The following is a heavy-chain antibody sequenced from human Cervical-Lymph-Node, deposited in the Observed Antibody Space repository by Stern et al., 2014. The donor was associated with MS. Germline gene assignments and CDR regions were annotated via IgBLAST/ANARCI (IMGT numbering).Heavy chain of an antibody. Sequence: EVQLVESGGGLVQPGRSLRLSCAASGFTFDDYAMHWVRQAPGKGLEWVSSIRWNSGNIGYVDSVKGRFTISRDNAKNSLYLQMNSLRAEDTAFYYCAKDLSSTRTFGMDVWGQGTTVTVSS. CDR2: IRWNSGNI. CDR1: GFTFDDYA. CDR3: AKDLSSTRTFGMDV. V-gene: IGHV3-9*01. J-gene: IGHJ6*02. D-gene: IGHD2-2*01.